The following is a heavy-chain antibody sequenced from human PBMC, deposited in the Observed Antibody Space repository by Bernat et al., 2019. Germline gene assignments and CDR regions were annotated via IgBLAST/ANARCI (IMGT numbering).Heavy chain of an antibody. Sequence: LVESGGGLVQPGGSLRLSCAASGFTFSSYWMHWVRQAPGKGLVWVSRINSDGRSTTYADSVRGRFTISRDNAKNTLYLQMNSLRAEDTAVYYCARAYCSGGSCYSGDAFDIWGQGTMVTVSS. CDR2: INSDGRST. CDR3: ARAYCSGGSCYSGDAFDI. CDR1: GFTFSSYW. J-gene: IGHJ3*02. V-gene: IGHV3-74*01. D-gene: IGHD2-15*01.